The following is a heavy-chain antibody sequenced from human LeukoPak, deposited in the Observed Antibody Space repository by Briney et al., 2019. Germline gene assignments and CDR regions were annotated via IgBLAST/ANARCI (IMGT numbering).Heavy chain of an antibody. J-gene: IGHJ6*03. CDR2: IYYSGST. Sequence: RPSETLSLTCTVSGGSINTYYWSWIRQPPGKGLEWIGYIYYSGSTNYSPSLKSRVTISVDTSRNQFSLRLSSVTAADTAVYYWARTGTTSYYYYYMDVWGKGTTVTVSS. CDR3: ARTGTTSYYYYYMDV. D-gene: IGHD1-7*01. CDR1: GGSINTYY. V-gene: IGHV4-59*08.